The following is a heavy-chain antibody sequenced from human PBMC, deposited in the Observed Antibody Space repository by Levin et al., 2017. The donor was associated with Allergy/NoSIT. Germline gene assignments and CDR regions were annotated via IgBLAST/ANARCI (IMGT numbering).Heavy chain of an antibody. D-gene: IGHD6-19*01. CDR2: IYSGGNT. Sequence: AASVKVSCAASGFTVRNNYMSWVRQAPGKGLEWVSLIYSGGNTLYADSVKGRFTISRDNSKNTLYLQMNNLRAEDTAVYYCATRAVAAPYWGQGALVTVSS. V-gene: IGHV3-66*01. J-gene: IGHJ4*02. CDR3: ATRAVAAPY. CDR1: GFTVRNNY.